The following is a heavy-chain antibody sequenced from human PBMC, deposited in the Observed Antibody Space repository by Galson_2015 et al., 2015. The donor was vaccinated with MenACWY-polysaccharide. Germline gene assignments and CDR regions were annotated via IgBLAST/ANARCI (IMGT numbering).Heavy chain of an antibody. CDR1: GGSVNTGDSY. J-gene: IGHJ4*02. CDR2: IHPSGNT. Sequence: TLSLTCTVSGGSVNTGDSYWCWIRQPAGKELEWIGQIHPSGNTNYNPSLRSRVTISLDTSKNQFSLELNSVTAADTAVYYCAREFHYWGQGSLVTVSS. CDR3: AREFHY. V-gene: IGHV4-61*09.